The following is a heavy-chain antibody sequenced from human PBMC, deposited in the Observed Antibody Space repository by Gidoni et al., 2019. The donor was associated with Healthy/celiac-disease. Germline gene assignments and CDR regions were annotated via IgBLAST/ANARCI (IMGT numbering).Heavy chain of an antibody. CDR2: IYYSGST. D-gene: IGHD2-2*01. J-gene: IGHJ5*02. CDR1: GGSISSYY. CDR3: ARTGWILSSWFDP. V-gene: IGHV4-59*01. Sequence: QVQLQESGSGLVKPSETLSLTCTVSGGSISSYYWSWIRQPPGKGLEWIGYIYYSGSTNYNPSLKSRVTISVDTSKNQFSLKLSSVTAADTAVYYCARTGWILSSWFDPWGQGTLVTVSS.